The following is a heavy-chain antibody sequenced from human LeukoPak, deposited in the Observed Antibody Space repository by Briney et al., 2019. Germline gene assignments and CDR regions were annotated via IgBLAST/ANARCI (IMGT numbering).Heavy chain of an antibody. CDR2: INPNSGGT. J-gene: IGHJ4*02. V-gene: IGHV1-2*02. Sequence: ASVKVSCKASGYTFTGYYMHWVRQAPGQGLEWMGWINPNSGGTNYAQKFQGRVTMTRDTSISTAYMELSRLRSDDTAVYYCARADYGDYVPVDYWGQGPLVTVSS. CDR3: ARADYGDYVPVDY. CDR1: GYTFTGYY. D-gene: IGHD4-17*01.